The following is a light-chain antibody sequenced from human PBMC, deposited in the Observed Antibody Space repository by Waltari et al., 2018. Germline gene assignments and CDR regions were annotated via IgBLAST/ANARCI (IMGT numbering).Light chain of an antibody. CDR3: QQYNAYSWT. CDR2: KAS. V-gene: IGKV1-5*03. CDR1: QSISSW. J-gene: IGKJ1*01. Sequence: DIQMTQSPSTLSASVGDRVTITCRASQSISSWLAWYQQKPGKAPNLLIYKASSLESGVPSRFSGSGSGTAFTLTISSLQPDDFATYYCQQYNAYSWTFGQGTKEGIK.